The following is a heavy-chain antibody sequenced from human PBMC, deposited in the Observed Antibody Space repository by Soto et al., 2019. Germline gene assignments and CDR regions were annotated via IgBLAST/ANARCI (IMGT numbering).Heavy chain of an antibody. J-gene: IGHJ4*02. CDR3: ARGPRALSY. Sequence: PSETLSLTCAVYGGSFSGYYWSWIRQPPGKGLEWIGEINHSGSTNYNPSLKSRVTISVDTSKNQFSLKLSSVTAADTAVYYCARGPRALSYWGQGTLVTVYS. CDR1: GGSFSGYY. CDR2: INHSGST. V-gene: IGHV4-34*01.